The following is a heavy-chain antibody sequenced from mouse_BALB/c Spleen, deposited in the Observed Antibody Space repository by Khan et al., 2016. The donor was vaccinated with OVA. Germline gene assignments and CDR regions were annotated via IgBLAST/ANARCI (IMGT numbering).Heavy chain of an antibody. Sequence: VQLKESGPGLVKPSQSLSLTCTVTGYSITSDYAWNWLRQFPGNKLEWMGYISSTGSTSYNPSLKSRISITRDTSKNQFFLQLKSVTTEDTATYYCARSLYYSYGYALDCWGRGTSVTVSS. D-gene: IGHD2-14*01. J-gene: IGHJ4*01. CDR1: GYSITSDYA. CDR2: ISSTGST. CDR3: ARSLYYSYGYALDC. V-gene: IGHV3-2*02.